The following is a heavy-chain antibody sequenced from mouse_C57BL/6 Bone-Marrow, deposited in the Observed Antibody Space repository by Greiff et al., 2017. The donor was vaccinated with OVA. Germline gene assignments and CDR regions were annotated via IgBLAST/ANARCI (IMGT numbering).Heavy chain of an antibody. CDR2: IYPGSGNT. J-gene: IGHJ2*01. CDR3: ARCPEEDYFDY. Sequence: QVQLKESGAELVRPGASVKLSCKASGYTFTDYYINWVKQRPGQGLEWIARIYPGSGNTYYNEKFKGKATLTAEKSSSTAYMQLSSLTSEDSAVYFCARCPEEDYFDYWGQGTTLTVSS. CDR1: GYTFTDYY. V-gene: IGHV1-76*01.